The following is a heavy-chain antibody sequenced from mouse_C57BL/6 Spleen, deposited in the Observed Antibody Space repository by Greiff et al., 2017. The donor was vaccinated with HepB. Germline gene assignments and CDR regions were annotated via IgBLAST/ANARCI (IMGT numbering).Heavy chain of an antibody. CDR1: GYTFTEYT. Sequence: VKLMESGAELVKPGASVKLSCKASGYTFTEYTIHWVKQRSGQGLEWIGWFYPGSGSIKYNEKFKDKATLTADKSYSTVYMELSRLTSEDSAVYFCARHPNYYGNYDWYFDVWGTGTTVTVSS. D-gene: IGHD2-1*01. CDR2: FYPGSGSI. CDR3: ARHPNYYGNYDWYFDV. V-gene: IGHV1-62-2*01. J-gene: IGHJ1*03.